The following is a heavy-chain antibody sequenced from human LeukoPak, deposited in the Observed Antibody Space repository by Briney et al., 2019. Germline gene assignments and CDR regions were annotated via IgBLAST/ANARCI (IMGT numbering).Heavy chain of an antibody. D-gene: IGHD1-26*01. CDR3: AREVGATTPNWFDP. CDR1: GGSISSYY. Sequence: PSETLSLTCTVSGGSISSYYWSWIRQPPGKGLEWIGYIYYSGSTNYNPYLKSRVTISVDTSKNQFSLKLSSVTAADTAAYYCAREVGATTPNWFDPWGQGTLVTVSS. CDR2: IYYSGST. V-gene: IGHV4-59*01. J-gene: IGHJ5*02.